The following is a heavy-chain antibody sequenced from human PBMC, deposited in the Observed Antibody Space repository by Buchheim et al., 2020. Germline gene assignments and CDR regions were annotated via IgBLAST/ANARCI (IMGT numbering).Heavy chain of an antibody. D-gene: IGHD2-2*01. CDR3: ARDAIVVVPAASYYYGMDV. CDR2: IIPILGIA. CDR1: GGTFSSYA. V-gene: IGHV1-69*04. J-gene: IGHJ6*02. Sequence: QVQLVQSGAEVKKPGSSVKVSCKASGGTFSSYAISWVRQAPGQGLEWMGRIIPILGIANYAQKFQGRVTITADKSTSTAYMELSSLRSGDTAVYYCARDAIVVVPAASYYYGMDVWGQGTT.